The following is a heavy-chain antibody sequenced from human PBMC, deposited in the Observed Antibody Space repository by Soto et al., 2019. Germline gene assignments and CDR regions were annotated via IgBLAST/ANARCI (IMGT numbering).Heavy chain of an antibody. V-gene: IGHV3-30*18. CDR3: AKDALDIVVVVAASLGRYFDY. Sequence: GGSLRLSCAASGFTFSSYGMHWVRQAPGKGLEWVAVISYDGSNKYYADSVKGRFTISRDNSKNTLYLQMNSLRAEDTAVYYCAKDALDIVVVVAASLGRYFDYWGQGTLVTVSS. J-gene: IGHJ4*02. D-gene: IGHD2-15*01. CDR1: GFTFSSYG. CDR2: ISYDGSNK.